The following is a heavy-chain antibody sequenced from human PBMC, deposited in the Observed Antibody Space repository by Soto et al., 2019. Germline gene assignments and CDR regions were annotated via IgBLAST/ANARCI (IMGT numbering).Heavy chain of an antibody. CDR3: AREVVPATVDFYYYYIDF. CDR2: IEHGGSP. V-gene: IGHV4-31*03. Sequence: QVQLQESGPGLVKPSQTLSLTCTVSGGFISSGDYYWNWIRQLPGKGLEWFGYIEHGGSPFYNPSLKGRFALAIDTSKNQFSLKLNALTAADTAVYYCAREVVPATVDFYYYYIDFWGKGTTVTVSS. J-gene: IGHJ6*03. D-gene: IGHD2-2*01. CDR1: GGFISSGDYY.